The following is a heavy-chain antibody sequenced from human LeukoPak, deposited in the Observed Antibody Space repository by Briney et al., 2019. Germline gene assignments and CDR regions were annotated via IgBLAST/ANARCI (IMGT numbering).Heavy chain of an antibody. CDR3: ANGVAPIVGAAPHDAFDI. CDR1: GFTFSSYG. D-gene: IGHD1-26*01. Sequence: GRSLRLSCAASGFTFSSYGMHWVRQAPGKGLEWAAVISYDGSNKYYADSVKGRFTISRDNSKNTLYLQMNSLRAEDTAVYYCANGVAPIVGAAPHDAFDIWGQGTMVTVSS. V-gene: IGHV3-30*18. CDR2: ISYDGSNK. J-gene: IGHJ3*02.